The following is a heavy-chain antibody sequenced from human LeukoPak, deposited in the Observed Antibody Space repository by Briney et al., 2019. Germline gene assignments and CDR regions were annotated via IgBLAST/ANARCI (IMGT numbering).Heavy chain of an antibody. J-gene: IGHJ4*02. CDR3: ARLGVGSSEFSAY. CDR2: IYYSGST. CDR1: GGSISSYY. V-gene: IGHV4-59*01. D-gene: IGHD6-6*01. Sequence: SETLSLTCTVSGGSISSYYWSWIRQPPGKGLEWIGYIYYSGSTNYNPSLKSRVTISVDTSKNQFSLKLSSVTAADTAVYYCARLGVGSSEFSAYWGQGTLVTVSS.